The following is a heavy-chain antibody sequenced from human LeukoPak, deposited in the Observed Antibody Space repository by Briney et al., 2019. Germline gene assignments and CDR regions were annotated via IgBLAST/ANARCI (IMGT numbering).Heavy chain of an antibody. CDR2: INPNSGGT. CDR1: GYTFTGYY. Sequence: GASVKVSCKASGYTFTGYYMHWVRQAPGQGLEWMGWINPNSGGTNYAQKFQGRVTMTRDTSISTAYMELSRLRSDDTAVYYCARDSASDVEVLRFFFDPWGQGTLVTVSS. D-gene: IGHD3-3*01. V-gene: IGHV1-2*02. CDR3: ARDSASDVEVLRFFFDP. J-gene: IGHJ5*02.